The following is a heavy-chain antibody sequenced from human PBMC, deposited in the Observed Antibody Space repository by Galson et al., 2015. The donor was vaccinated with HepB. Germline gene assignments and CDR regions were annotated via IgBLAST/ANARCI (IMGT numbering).Heavy chain of an antibody. CDR3: AADRGGVGATGDYYHYGMDV. CDR2: IVVGSGNT. V-gene: IGHV1-58*02. Sequence: SVKVSCKASGFTFTTSAMQWVRQARGQRLEWIGWIVVGSGNTNYAQKFQERVTITRDMSTGIVYMELSSLTSEDTAVYYCAADRGGVGATGDYYHYGMDVWGQGTTVTVSS. D-gene: IGHD1-26*01. CDR1: GFTFTTSA. J-gene: IGHJ6*02.